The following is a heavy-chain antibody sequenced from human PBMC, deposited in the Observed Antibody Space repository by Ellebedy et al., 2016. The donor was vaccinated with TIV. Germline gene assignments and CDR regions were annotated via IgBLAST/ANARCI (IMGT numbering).Heavy chain of an antibody. CDR2: INTKNRDI. J-gene: IGHJ4*02. CDR1: GFTFDDYT. V-gene: IGHV3-21*01. CDR3: ARGPFNVAAYFDY. Sequence: GESLKISCAASGFTFDDYTMNWVRQAPGKGLEWVSSINTKNRDIYYADSVRGRFDISRDNAKNSLFLQMGSLGGDDTAVYYSARGPFNVAAYFDYWGQGTLVTVSS. D-gene: IGHD2-15*01.